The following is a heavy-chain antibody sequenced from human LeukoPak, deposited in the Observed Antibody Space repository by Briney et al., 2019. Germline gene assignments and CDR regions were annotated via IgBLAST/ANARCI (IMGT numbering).Heavy chain of an antibody. CDR2: INHSGST. J-gene: IGHJ4*02. CDR3: ASGAQLRYLLY. CDR1: GGSFSGYY. D-gene: IGHD5-24*01. V-gene: IGHV4-34*01. Sequence: PSETLSLTCAVYGGSFSGYYWSWIRQPPGKGLEWIGEINHSGSTNYNPSLKSRVTISVHTSKNQFSLKLSSVTAADTAVYYCASGAQLRYLLYWGQGTLVTVSS.